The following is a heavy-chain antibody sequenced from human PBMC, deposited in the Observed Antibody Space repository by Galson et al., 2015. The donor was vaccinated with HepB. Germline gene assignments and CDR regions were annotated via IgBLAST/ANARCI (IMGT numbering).Heavy chain of an antibody. V-gene: IGHV4-34*01. CDR3: ARGGGYYDFWSGYDTLERYGMDV. J-gene: IGHJ6*02. CDR2: INHSGST. Sequence: SETLSLTCAVYGGSFSGYYWSWIRQPPGKGLEWIGEINHSGSTNYNPSLKSRVTISVDTSKNQFSLKLSSVTAADTAVYYCARGGGYYDFWSGYDTLERYGMDVWGQGTTVTVSS. CDR1: GGSFSGYY. D-gene: IGHD3-3*01.